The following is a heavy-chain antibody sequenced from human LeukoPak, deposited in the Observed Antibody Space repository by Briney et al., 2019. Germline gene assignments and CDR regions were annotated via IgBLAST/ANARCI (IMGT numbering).Heavy chain of an antibody. CDR2: INRSGGT. CDR1: GGSFSTYY. CDR3: AVSTTTMTTRTLDY. D-gene: IGHD4-17*01. Sequence: SETLSLTCAIYGGSFSTYYCTWIRQPPGKGLDWIGEINRSGGTKYNPSLKSRVTISLDTSKNQFSLKLSSVTAADTAVYYCAVSTTTMTTRTLDYWGQGTLVTVSS. J-gene: IGHJ4*02. V-gene: IGHV4-34*01.